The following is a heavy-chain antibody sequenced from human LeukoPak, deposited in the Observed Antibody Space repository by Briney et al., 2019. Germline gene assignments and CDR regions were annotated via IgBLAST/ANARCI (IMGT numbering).Heavy chain of an antibody. CDR1: GGSISSGGYY. CDR3: ARATYSGSYLNVFDI. J-gene: IGHJ3*02. CDR2: IYHSGST. V-gene: IGHV4-30-2*01. Sequence: SETLSLTCTVSGGSISSGGYYWSWIRQPPGKGLEWIGYIYHSGSTYYNPSLKSRVTISVDRSKNQFSLKLNSVTAADTAVYYCARATYSGSYLNVFDIWGQGTMVTVSS. D-gene: IGHD1-26*01.